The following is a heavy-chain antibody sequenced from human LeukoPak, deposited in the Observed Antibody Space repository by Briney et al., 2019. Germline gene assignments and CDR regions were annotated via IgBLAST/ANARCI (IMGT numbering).Heavy chain of an antibody. V-gene: IGHV1-46*01. CDR2: INPSGGST. Sequence: ASVKVSCKASGYTFTSYSMHWVRQAPGQGLEWMGIINPSGGSTSYGQKFQGRVTMTRDTSTSTVYMELSSLRSEDTAVYYCARVKPNYYDSSAYGTFDTWGQGTMVTVSS. J-gene: IGHJ3*02. CDR3: ARVKPNYYDSSAYGTFDT. CDR1: GYTFTSYS. D-gene: IGHD3-22*01.